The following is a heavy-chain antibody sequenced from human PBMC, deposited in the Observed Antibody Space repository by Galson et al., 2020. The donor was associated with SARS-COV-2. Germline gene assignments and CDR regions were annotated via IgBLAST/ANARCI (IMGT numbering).Heavy chain of an antibody. D-gene: IGHD6-13*01. CDR3: AKDNREGNRHLSSYFQFYGMDV. CDR2: ISGSGGST. CDR1: GFTFSRYA. J-gene: IGHJ6*02. V-gene: IGHV3-23*01. Sequence: TGGSLRLSCAASGFTFSRYAMSWVRQAPGKGLEWVSIISGSGGSTDYTDSVKGRFTISRDNSQNTMYLQMNSLRAEDTAAYFCAKDNREGNRHLSSYFQFYGMDVWGQGTTVTVSS.